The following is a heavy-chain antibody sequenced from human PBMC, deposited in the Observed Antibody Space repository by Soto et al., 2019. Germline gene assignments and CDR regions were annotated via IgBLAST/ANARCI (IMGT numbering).Heavy chain of an antibody. CDR2: IRSKAYGGTT. V-gene: IGHV3-49*03. J-gene: IGHJ6*02. D-gene: IGHD2-15*01. Sequence: LILSCKASGFTFGDYAMSGFRKAPGKGLERVGFIRSKAYGGTTEYAASVKGRYNISRDDSKSIDCLKMENQKTEYTVVYYFTRDCGQDTYCSGGSCYPCYYYYYGMDVWGQGT. CDR1: GFTFGDYA. CDR3: TRDCGQDTYCSGGSCYPCYYYYYGMDV.